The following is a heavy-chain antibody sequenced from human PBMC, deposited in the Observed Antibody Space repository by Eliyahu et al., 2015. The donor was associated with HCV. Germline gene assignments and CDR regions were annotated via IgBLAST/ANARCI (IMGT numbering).Heavy chain of an antibody. CDR1: GFXFSXXS. D-gene: IGHD2-2*01. V-gene: IGHV3-21*01. J-gene: IGHJ6*02. Sequence: EVQLVESGGGLVKPGGSLRLSCAASGFXFSXXSXNWVRXAPGKGLEWVSSISSSSSYIYYADSVKGRFTISRDNAKNSLYLQMNSLRAEDTAVYYCARGVVVVPAAIIREENYYYYGMDVWGQGTTVTVSS. CDR3: ARGVVVVPAAIIREENYYYYGMDV. CDR2: ISSSSSYI.